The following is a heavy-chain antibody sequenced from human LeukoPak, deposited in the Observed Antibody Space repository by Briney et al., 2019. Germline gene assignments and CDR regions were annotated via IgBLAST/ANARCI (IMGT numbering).Heavy chain of an antibody. D-gene: IGHD3-10*01. J-gene: IGHJ6*03. Sequence: PGASVKVSCKASGYTFTSYGISWVRQAPGQGLEWMGWINPNSGDTNYPQKFQGRVIMTGDTSTSTVYMELRSLRSEDTAVYYCARARGSGSYYGHDYYYYYYMDVWGQGTTVTVSS. CDR2: INPNSGDT. V-gene: IGHV1-18*01. CDR3: ARARGSGSYYGHDYYYYYYMDV. CDR1: GYTFTSYG.